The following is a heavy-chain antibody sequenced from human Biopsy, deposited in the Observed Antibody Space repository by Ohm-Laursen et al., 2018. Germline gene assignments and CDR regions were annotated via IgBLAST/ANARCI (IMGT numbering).Heavy chain of an antibody. CDR1: VFTFTISN. CDR2: IPVSGSHM. V-gene: IGHV3-21*01. Sequence: SLSLSFSAPVFTFTISNMNWICHAPPQGLELVSSIPVSGSHMYYEDSVKGRLTISRDNAKNSLYLQMERLRAEDTAVYYCAREGELVGDEYFDYWGQGILVTVSS. CDR3: AREGELVGDEYFDY. J-gene: IGHJ4*02. D-gene: IGHD6-13*01.